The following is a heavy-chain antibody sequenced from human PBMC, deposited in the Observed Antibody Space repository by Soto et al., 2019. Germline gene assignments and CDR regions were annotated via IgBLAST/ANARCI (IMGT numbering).Heavy chain of an antibody. V-gene: IGHV3-74*03. CDR2: INSDGIST. J-gene: IGHJ6*02. CDR3: ARDTSYALDV. CDR1: DFTFSNRW. Sequence: HPGGSLRLSCVASDFTFSNRWIHWVRQVPGKGLVWVSHINSDGISTTYADSVKGRFTISRDNAKKTVYLQMNSLRAEDTAVYFCARDTSYALDVWGQGTKVTVSS.